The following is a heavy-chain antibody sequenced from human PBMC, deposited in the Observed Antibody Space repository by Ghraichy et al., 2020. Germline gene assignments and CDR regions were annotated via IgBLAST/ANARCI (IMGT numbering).Heavy chain of an antibody. CDR3: ASSRGHSSTSAFDY. J-gene: IGHJ4*02. CDR2: ISSSSSYI. CDR1: GFTFSMYS. Sequence: GGSLRLSCAASGFTFSMYSMNWVRQAPGKGLEWVTSISSSSSYIYYADSVKGRFTISRDNAKNSLYLQMNSLRAEDTAVYYCASSRGHSSTSAFDYWGQGTLVTVSS. V-gene: IGHV3-21*01. D-gene: IGHD6-13*01.